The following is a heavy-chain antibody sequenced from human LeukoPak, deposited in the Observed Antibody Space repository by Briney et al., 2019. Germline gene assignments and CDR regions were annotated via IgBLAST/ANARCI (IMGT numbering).Heavy chain of an antibody. V-gene: IGHV1-8*03. J-gene: IGHJ4*02. CDR3: ARTFGLLPTYLDY. D-gene: IGHD3-22*01. Sequence: ASVKVSCKASGYTFTSYDINWVRQATGQGLEWMGWMNPNSGNTGYAQKFQGRVTITRNTSISTAYMELSSLRSEDTAVYYCARTFGLLPTYLDYWGQGTLVTVSS. CDR2: MNPNSGNT. CDR1: GYTFTSYD.